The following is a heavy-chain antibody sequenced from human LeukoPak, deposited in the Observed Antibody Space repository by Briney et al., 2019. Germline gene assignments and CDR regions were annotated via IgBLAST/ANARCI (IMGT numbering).Heavy chain of an antibody. D-gene: IGHD1-26*01. Sequence: ASVKVSCKASGGTFSSYAISWVRQAPGQGLEWMGGIIPIFGTANYAQKFQGRVTITADESTSTAYMELSSLRSEDTAVYYCARDRGGVAGSGSYNYWGQGTLVTVSS. V-gene: IGHV1-69*13. CDR1: GGTFSSYA. J-gene: IGHJ4*02. CDR2: IIPIFGTA. CDR3: ARDRGGVAGSGSYNY.